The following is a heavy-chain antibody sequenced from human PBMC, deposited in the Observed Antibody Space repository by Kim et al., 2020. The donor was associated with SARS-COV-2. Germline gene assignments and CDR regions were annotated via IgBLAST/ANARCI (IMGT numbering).Heavy chain of an antibody. CDR3: ARIDYSGSYYDY. D-gene: IGHD1-26*01. Sequence: YYSTSLKTRLTISKDASKNQVVLTMANVDPVDTATYYCARIDYSGSYYDYWGQGTLVTVSS. J-gene: IGHJ4*02. V-gene: IGHV2-70*01.